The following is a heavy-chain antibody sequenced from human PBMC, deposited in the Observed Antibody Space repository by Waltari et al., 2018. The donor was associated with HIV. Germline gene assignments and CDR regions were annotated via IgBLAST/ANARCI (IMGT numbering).Heavy chain of an antibody. J-gene: IGHJ6*02. V-gene: IGHV3-66*02. Sequence: EVQLVESGGGLVQPGGSLRLSCAASGFTVSRSYMNWVRQAPGKGLEWVSIIYSGGSTYYADSMKGRFTISRDNSKNTLYLQMNSLRAEDTAMYYCARDLRSEWLLGYYYYYGMDVWGQGTTVTVSS. CDR3: ARDLRSEWLLGYYYYYGMDV. CDR2: IYSGGST. CDR1: GFTVSRSY. D-gene: IGHD3-3*01.